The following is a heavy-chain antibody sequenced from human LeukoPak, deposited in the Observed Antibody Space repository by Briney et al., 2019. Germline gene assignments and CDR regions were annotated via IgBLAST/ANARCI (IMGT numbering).Heavy chain of an antibody. J-gene: IGHJ4*02. CDR3: ARDFSSGYYYGGASRGFDY. CDR1: GFTFSSYS. CDR2: ISGTSTYI. V-gene: IGHV3-21*01. D-gene: IGHD3-22*01. Sequence: GGSLRLSCAASGFTFSSYSMNWVRQAPGKGLEWVSSISGTSTYIYYADSVKGRFTISRGNAKSSLYLQMNSLRAEDTAVYYCARDFSSGYYYGGASRGFDYWGQGTLVTVSS.